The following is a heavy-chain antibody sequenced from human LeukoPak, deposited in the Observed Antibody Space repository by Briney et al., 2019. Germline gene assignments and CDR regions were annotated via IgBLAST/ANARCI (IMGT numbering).Heavy chain of an antibody. D-gene: IGHD3-22*01. V-gene: IGHV3-23*01. Sequence: GGSLRLSCAASGFTFSSYAMGWVRQAPEKGLEWVSAISGSGGSTYYADSVKGRFTISRDNSKNTLYLQMNSLRAEDTAVYYCAKDRPGYYYDSSGYYPDFDYWGQGTLVTVSS. CDR2: ISGSGGST. J-gene: IGHJ4*02. CDR3: AKDRPGYYYDSSGYYPDFDY. CDR1: GFTFSSYA.